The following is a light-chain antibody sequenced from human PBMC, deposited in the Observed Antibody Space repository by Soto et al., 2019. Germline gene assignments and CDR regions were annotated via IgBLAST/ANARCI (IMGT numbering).Light chain of an antibody. V-gene: IGKV3-20*01. J-gene: IGKJ1*01. CDR3: QHYGNSPT. CDR1: QSVSSGY. Sequence: EIVLTQSPGTLSLSPGDGATLSCRASQSVSSGYLAWYQQKPGQAPRLLIYGASRRAGGIPDRFSGSGSGTDFTLSLSRLEPEDFAVYWCQHYGNSPTFGQGTRVQL. CDR2: GAS.